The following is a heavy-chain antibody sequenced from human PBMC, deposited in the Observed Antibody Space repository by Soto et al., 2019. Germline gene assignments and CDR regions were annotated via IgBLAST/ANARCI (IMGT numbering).Heavy chain of an antibody. V-gene: IGHV3-30*03. Sequence: LRLSCAASGFTFSSYGMHWVRQAPGKGLEWVAVISYDGSNKYYADSVKGRFTISRDNSKNTLYLQMNSLRAEDTAVYYCATHRYCSSTSCYLGLYYYYYGMDVWGQGTTVTVSS. D-gene: IGHD2-2*01. J-gene: IGHJ6*02. CDR3: ATHRYCSSTSCYLGLYYYYYGMDV. CDR2: ISYDGSNK. CDR1: GFTFSSYG.